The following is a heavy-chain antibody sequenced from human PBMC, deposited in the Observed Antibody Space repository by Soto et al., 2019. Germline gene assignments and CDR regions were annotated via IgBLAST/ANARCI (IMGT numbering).Heavy chain of an antibody. D-gene: IGHD5-18*01. CDR3: ARDGYPEGSFDY. Sequence: QVQLQQWGAGLLKPSETLSLICAVYTGSFNDFFWSRIRQPPGKGLEWIGEINHSGSTNYNPSLERLVTISVAVSKTQFSLKGYSVTAADTAVYYCARDGYPEGSFDYWGQGTLVAVSS. CDR1: TGSFNDFF. V-gene: IGHV4-34*02. CDR2: INHSGST. J-gene: IGHJ4*02.